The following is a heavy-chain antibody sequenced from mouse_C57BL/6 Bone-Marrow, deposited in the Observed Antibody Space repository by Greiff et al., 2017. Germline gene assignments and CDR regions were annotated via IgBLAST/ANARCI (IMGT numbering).Heavy chain of an antibody. J-gene: IGHJ3*01. D-gene: IGHD3-1*01. V-gene: IGHV1-50*01. Sequence: QVQLQQPGAELVKPGASVKLSCKASGYTFTSYWMQWVKQRPGPGLEWIGEIDPSDSYTNYNQKFKGKATLTVDTSSSTAYMQLSSLTSEDSAVYYCAREGTGLFAYWGQGTLVTVSA. CDR2: IDPSDSYT. CDR1: GYTFTSYW. CDR3: AREGTGLFAY.